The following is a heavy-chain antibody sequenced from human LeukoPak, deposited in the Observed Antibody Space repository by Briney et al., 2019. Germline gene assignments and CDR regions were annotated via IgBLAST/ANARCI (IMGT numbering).Heavy chain of an antibody. CDR2: IYHSGST. D-gene: IGHD6-19*01. CDR1: GGSISSGGYY. J-gene: IGHJ5*02. CDR3: ARDYSSGWYGRGFDP. V-gene: IGHV4-30-2*01. Sequence: SQTLSLTCTVSGGSISSGGYYWSWIRQPPGKGLEWIGYIYHSGSTYYNPSLKSRVTISVDRSKNQFSLKLSSVTAADTAVYYCARDYSSGWYGRGFDPWGQGTLVTVSS.